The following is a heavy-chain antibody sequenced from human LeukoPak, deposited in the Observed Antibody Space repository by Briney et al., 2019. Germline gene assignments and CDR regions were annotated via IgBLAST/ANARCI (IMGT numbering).Heavy chain of an antibody. Sequence: SETLSLTCTVSGYSISSGYYWGWIRQPPGKGLEWIANVYHNGNTSYNPSLKSRVTISVDTSDNQFSPTLTSVTAADTAVYFCARETSRIIYYWGQGMLVTVSS. CDR2: VYHNGNT. V-gene: IGHV4-38-2*02. CDR1: GYSISSGYY. J-gene: IGHJ4*02. CDR3: ARETSRIIYY.